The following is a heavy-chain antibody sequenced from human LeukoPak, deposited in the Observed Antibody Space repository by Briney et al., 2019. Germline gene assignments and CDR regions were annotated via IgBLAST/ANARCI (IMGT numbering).Heavy chain of an antibody. CDR2: IYYSGST. CDR1: GGSISSYY. V-gene: IGHV4-59*12. J-gene: IGHJ4*02. Sequence: SETLSLTCTVSGGSISSYYWSWIRQPPGKGLEWIGYIYYSGSTSYNPSLKSRVTISVDTSKKQFSLKLSSVTAADTAVYYCARSLEYDYVWGSYRYPGIDYWGQGTLVTVSS. CDR3: ARSLEYDYVWGSYRYPGIDY. D-gene: IGHD3-16*02.